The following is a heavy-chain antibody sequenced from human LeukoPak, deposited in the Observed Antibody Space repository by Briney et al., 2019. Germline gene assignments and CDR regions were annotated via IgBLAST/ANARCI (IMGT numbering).Heavy chain of an antibody. CDR3: AKAFFRISSSWPDDAFDI. CDR1: GFTFSSYA. Sequence: GGSLRLSCAASGFTFSSYAMSWVRQAPGKGLEWVSAISGSGGSTYYADSVKGRFTISRDNAKNSLYLQMNSLRAEDTALYYCAKAFFRISSSWPDDAFDIWGQGTMVTVSS. V-gene: IGHV3-23*01. D-gene: IGHD6-13*01. J-gene: IGHJ3*02. CDR2: ISGSGGST.